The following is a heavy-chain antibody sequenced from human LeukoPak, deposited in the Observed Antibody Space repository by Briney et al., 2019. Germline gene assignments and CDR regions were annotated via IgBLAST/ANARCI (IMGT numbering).Heavy chain of an antibody. CDR2: ISGSGGTT. V-gene: IGHV3-23*01. Sequence: GGSLRLSCAASGFTFSSYAMSWVRQAPGKGLEWVSGISGSGGTTYYADSVKGRFTISRDNSKNTLYLQMNSLRAEDTAVYYCARGWVPSDITLKWGQGTMVTVSS. CDR1: GFTFSSYA. J-gene: IGHJ3*01. D-gene: IGHD3-22*01. CDR3: ARGWVPSDITLK.